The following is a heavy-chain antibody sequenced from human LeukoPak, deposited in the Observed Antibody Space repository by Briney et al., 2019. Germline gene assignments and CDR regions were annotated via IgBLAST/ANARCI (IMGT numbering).Heavy chain of an antibody. CDR3: TSDRVYFGLDV. CDR1: GFTFSTYW. CDR2: LSPDGSSS. V-gene: IGHV3-74*01. J-gene: IGHJ6*02. Sequence: GGSLRLSCAASGFTFSTYWMHWVRQAPGKGLVWVSRLSPDGSSSIYADSVKGRFTVSRDNTKNTLYLQMNSLRAEDTAVYYCTSDRVYFGLDVWGQGTTVTVSS.